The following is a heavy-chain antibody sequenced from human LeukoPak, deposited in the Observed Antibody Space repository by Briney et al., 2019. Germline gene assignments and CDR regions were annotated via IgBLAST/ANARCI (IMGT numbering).Heavy chain of an antibody. D-gene: IGHD3-10*01. J-gene: IGHJ4*02. CDR3: ARGSQDGSLFDY. V-gene: IGHV4-30-4*08. CDR2: IYYSGST. CDR1: GGSISSGDYY. Sequence: SQTLSFTCTVSGGSISSGDYYWSWIRQPPGKGLEWIGYIYYSGSTYYNPSLKSRVTISVDTSKNQFSLKLCSVTAADTAVYYCARGSQDGSLFDYWGQGTLVTVSS.